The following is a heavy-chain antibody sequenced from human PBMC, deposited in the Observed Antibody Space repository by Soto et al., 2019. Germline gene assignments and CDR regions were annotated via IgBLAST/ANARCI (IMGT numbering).Heavy chain of an antibody. J-gene: IGHJ3*02. CDR3: ATDANQLFDAFDI. CDR1: GFTVSSNY. D-gene: IGHD2-15*01. Sequence: GGSLRLSCAASGFTVSSNYMSWVRQAPGKGLEWVSVIYSGGSTYYADSVKCRFTISRDNYTNTLYLQMNSLRAEDTAVYYCATDANQLFDAFDIWGQGTMVTVSS. CDR2: IYSGGST. V-gene: IGHV3-66*01.